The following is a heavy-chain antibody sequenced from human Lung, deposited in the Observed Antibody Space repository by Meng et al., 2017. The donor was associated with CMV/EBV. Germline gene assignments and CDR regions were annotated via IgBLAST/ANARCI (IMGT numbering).Heavy chain of an antibody. CDR2: INHRGHS. Sequence: XXSLTXRVYGGSFSGYYWSWIRQPPGRGLEWIEEINHRGHSNYNPSLKSRVSLAIDTSKSQFSLKLTSVTVADTAVYYCARPPYYYDSSPHHRSDYFDYWSQGALVTVSS. D-gene: IGHD3-22*01. V-gene: IGHV4-34*01. J-gene: IGHJ4*01. CDR1: GGSFSGYY. CDR3: ARPPYYYDSSPHHRSDYFDY.